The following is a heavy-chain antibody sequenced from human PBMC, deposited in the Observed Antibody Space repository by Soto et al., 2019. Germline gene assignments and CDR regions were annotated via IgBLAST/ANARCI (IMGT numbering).Heavy chain of an antibody. CDR3: AGRCDGTNCLAHFDY. V-gene: IGHV1-69*06. Sequence: SVTVSCKASGCTFNNYVINWVRQAPGQGLEWMAGIIPIFGTPNYAQKFQGRVTITADKSTSTAYMELNSLRSEDTAVYYCAGRCDGTNCLAHFDYWGQGTLVTVSS. CDR2: IIPIFGTP. CDR1: GCTFNNYV. D-gene: IGHD2-2*01. J-gene: IGHJ4*02.